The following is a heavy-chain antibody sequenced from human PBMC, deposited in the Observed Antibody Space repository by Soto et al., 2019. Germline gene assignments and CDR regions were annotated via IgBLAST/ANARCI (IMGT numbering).Heavy chain of an antibody. CDR1: GFTFSSYE. V-gene: IGHV3-48*03. Sequence: GGSLRLSCAASGFTFSSYEMNWVRQAPGKGLEWVSYISSSGSTIYYADSVKGRFTISRDNAKNSLYLQMNSLRAEDTAVYYCARDLIYSSSWSLSPYYYYYGMDVWGQGTTVT. CDR3: ARDLIYSSSWSLSPYYYYYGMDV. CDR2: ISSSGSTI. J-gene: IGHJ6*02. D-gene: IGHD6-13*01.